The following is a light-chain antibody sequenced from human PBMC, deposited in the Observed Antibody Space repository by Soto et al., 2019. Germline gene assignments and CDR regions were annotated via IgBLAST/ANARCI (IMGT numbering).Light chain of an antibody. J-gene: IGLJ1*01. V-gene: IGLV2-14*01. CDR2: EVS. CDR3: SSYTSSSSYV. CDR1: SSGVGGYNY. Sequence: QSALTQPASVSGSPGQSITISCTGTSSGVGGYNYVSWHQQHPGKAPKLMIYEVSNRPSGVSNRFSGSKSGNTASLTISGLQAEDEADYYCSSYTSSSSYVFGTGTKVTVL.